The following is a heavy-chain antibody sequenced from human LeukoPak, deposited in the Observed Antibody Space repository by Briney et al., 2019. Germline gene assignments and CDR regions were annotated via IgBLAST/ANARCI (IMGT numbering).Heavy chain of an antibody. Sequence: SETLSLTCTVSGYSISSGYYWGWIRQPPGKGLEWIGSIYHSGSTYYNPSLKSRVTISVDTSQNQFSLKVNSVTAADTAVYYCATVGITMVRGVTTGYMDVWGKGTTVTISS. V-gene: IGHV4-38-2*02. J-gene: IGHJ6*03. CDR2: IYHSGST. D-gene: IGHD3-10*01. CDR1: GYSISSGYY. CDR3: ATVGITMVRGVTTGYMDV.